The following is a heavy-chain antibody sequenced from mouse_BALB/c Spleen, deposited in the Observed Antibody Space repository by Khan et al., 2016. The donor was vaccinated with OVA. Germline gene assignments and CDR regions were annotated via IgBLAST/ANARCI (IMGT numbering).Heavy chain of an antibody. CDR1: GYTFTDFT. J-gene: IGHJ3*01. Sequence: QVRLQQSGAELVRPGVSVKISCKGSGYTFTDFTIHWVKQSHALSLEWIGVISTYYGDVTYNQKFKGKATMTVDKSSSTTYMELARLTSEDSAIYYGTRGAGGSRFAYGGQGTLVTVSA. CDR2: ISTYYGDV. V-gene: IGHV1S137*01. CDR3: TRGAGGSRFAY.